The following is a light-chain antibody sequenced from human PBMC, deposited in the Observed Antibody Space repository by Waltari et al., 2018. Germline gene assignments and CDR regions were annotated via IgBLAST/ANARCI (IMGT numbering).Light chain of an antibody. Sequence: QSVLTQPPSASGTPGQRVTISCSGSSSNIGSNPVNWYQQLPGTAPKLLIYRNNKRPSGVPDRFSGSMSGTSASLAISGLQSEDEADYYCAAWDDSLNGPVFGGGTKLTVL. J-gene: IGLJ3*02. CDR2: RNN. V-gene: IGLV1-44*01. CDR1: SSNIGSNP. CDR3: AAWDDSLNGPV.